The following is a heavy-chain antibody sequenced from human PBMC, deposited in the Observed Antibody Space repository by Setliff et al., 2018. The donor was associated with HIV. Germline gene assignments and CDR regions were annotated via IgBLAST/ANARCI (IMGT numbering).Heavy chain of an antibody. CDR1: GDTDFY. CDR2: IHASGKA. V-gene: IGHV4-4*09. Sequence: SETLSLTCTVSGDTDFYWSWIRQSPGRGLEWIGYIHASGKANYNPSLKSRVTISLDTSKMQFSLRLTSVTAADTAVYYCATLDPSGGNFLAYWGQGTLVTVSS. D-gene: IGHD2-21*02. J-gene: IGHJ4*02. CDR3: ATLDPSGGNFLAY.